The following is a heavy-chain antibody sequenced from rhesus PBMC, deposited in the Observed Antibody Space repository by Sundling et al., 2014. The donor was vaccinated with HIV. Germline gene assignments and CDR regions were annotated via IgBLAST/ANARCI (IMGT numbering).Heavy chain of an antibody. Sequence: QVQLQESGPRSGEAFGDPCPLTCAVSGGAISDNYRWSWIRQPPGKGLEWIGHIYGSSATTNYNPSLKSRVTISEDTSKNQFSLKLNSVTAADTAVYYCARDYTIWTSSLGYWGQGVLVTVSS. J-gene: IGHJ4*01. V-gene: IGHV4S10*01. CDR2: IYGSSATT. D-gene: IGHD3-3*01. CDR1: GGAISDNYR. CDR3: ARDYTIWTSSLGY.